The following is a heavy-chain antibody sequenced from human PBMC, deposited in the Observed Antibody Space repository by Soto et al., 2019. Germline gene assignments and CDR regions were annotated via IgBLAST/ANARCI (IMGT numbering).Heavy chain of an antibody. V-gene: IGHV4-34*01. D-gene: IGHD3-16*01. CDR2: INHSGST. CDR3: ARVGEMLYYYYGMDV. Sequence: SETLSLTCAVYGGSFSGYYCSWIRQPPGKGLEWIGEINHSGSTNYNPSLKSRVTISVDTSKNQFSLKLSSVTAADTAVYYCARVGEMLYYYYGMDVWGQGTTVTVSS. J-gene: IGHJ6*02. CDR1: GGSFSGYY.